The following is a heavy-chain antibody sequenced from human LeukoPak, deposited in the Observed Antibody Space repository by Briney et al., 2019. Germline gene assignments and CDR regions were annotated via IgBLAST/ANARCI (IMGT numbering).Heavy chain of an antibody. CDR2: ITGSGGST. D-gene: IGHD6-13*01. Sequence: PGGSLRLSCAASGFTFSSYAMSWVRQAPGKGLEWVSAITGSGGSTYYADSVKGRFTISRDNSKNTLYLQMNSLRAEDTAVYYCAKGGKYSSSWYFDYWGQGTLVTVSS. J-gene: IGHJ4*02. CDR1: GFTFSSYA. V-gene: IGHV3-23*01. CDR3: AKGGKYSSSWYFDY.